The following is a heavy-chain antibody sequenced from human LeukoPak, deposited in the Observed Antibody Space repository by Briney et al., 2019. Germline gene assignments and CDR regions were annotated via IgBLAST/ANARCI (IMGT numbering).Heavy chain of an antibody. J-gene: IGHJ4*02. CDR1: GGSISSSSYY. D-gene: IGHD2-21*01. Sequence: SETLSLTCTVSGGSISSSSYYWGWIRQPPGKGLEWIGSIYYSGSTYYNPSLKSRVTISVDTSKNQFSLKLSSVTAADTAVYYCARIPALSYGSFDYWGQGTLVTVSS. V-gene: IGHV4-39*07. CDR3: ARIPALSYGSFDY. CDR2: IYYSGST.